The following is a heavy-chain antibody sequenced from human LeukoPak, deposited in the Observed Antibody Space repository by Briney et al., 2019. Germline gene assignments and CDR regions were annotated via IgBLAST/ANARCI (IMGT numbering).Heavy chain of an antibody. V-gene: IGHV1-18*01. CDR3: ARNGILPGYYDDY. CDR2: ISAYNGNT. CDR1: VYTFTSHG. D-gene: IGHD3-9*01. Sequence: ASVKVSCKASVYTFTSHGIRWVRQAPVQGLEWMGWISAYNGNTNYAQKLQGRVTMTTDTSTSTAYMELRSLRSDDTAVYYCARNGILPGYYDDYWGQGTLVTVSS. J-gene: IGHJ4*02.